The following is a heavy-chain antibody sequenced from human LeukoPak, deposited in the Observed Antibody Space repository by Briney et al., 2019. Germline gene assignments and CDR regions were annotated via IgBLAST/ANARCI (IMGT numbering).Heavy chain of an antibody. CDR1: GGSISSYY. D-gene: IGHD3-22*01. V-gene: IGHV4-59*08. CDR2: IYYSGST. CDR3: ERRHYYDSSGYYYAFDY. Sequence: SETLSLTCTVSGGSISSYYWSWIRQPPGKGLEWIGYIYYSGSTNCNPSLKSRVTISVDTSKNQFSLKLSSVTAADTAVYYCERRHYYDSSGYYYAFDYWGQGTLVTVSS. J-gene: IGHJ4*02.